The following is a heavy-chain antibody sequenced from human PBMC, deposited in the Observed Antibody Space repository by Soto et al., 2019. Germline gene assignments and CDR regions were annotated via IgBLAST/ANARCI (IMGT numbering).Heavy chain of an antibody. Sequence: SETLSLTCTVSGGSISSYYWSWIRQPPGKGLEWIGYIYYSGSTNYNPSLKSRVTISVDTSKNQFSLKLSSVTAADTAVYYCAFIFSGGSTYGFYYYGMDVWGQGTTVTAP. D-gene: IGHD5-18*01. CDR2: IYYSGST. V-gene: IGHV4-59*08. CDR3: AFIFSGGSTYGFYYYGMDV. CDR1: GGSISSYY. J-gene: IGHJ6*02.